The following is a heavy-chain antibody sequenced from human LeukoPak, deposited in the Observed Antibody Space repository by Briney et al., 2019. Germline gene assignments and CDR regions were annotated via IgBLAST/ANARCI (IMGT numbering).Heavy chain of an antibody. Sequence: SETLSLTCTVSGGSISSYHWSWIRRPPGKGLEWIGYIYYSGSTNYNPSLKSRVTISVDTSKNQFSLKLSSVTAADTAVYYCARLTYDILTGYPPPFDYWGQGTLVTVSS. CDR1: GGSISSYH. CDR2: IYYSGST. D-gene: IGHD3-9*01. J-gene: IGHJ4*02. V-gene: IGHV4-59*08. CDR3: ARLTYDILTGYPPPFDY.